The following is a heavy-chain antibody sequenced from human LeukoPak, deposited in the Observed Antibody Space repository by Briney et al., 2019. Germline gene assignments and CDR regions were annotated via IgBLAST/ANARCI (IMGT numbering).Heavy chain of an antibody. Sequence: PGGSLRLSCAASGFTFSSYGMHWVRQAPGKGLEWVAFIRYDGSNKYYADSVKGRFTISRDNSKNTLYLQMNSLRAEDTAVYYCAKGDVDTAMATRLIDYWGQGTLVTVSS. CDR3: AKGDVDTAMATRLIDY. J-gene: IGHJ4*02. V-gene: IGHV3-30*02. CDR2: IRYDGSNK. CDR1: GFTFSSYG. D-gene: IGHD5-18*01.